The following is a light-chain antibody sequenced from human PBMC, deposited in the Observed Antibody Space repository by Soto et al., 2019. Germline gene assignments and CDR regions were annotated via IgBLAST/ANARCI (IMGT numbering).Light chain of an antibody. Sequence: EIVMTQPPATLSVSPGEGATLSCRASQSASNYLAWYQRKPGQVPRLLIYGASTRATDIPARFSGSGSGTEFTLTISSLQSEDFAVYYCQQYNSWPPTFGQGTKVDIK. CDR3: QQYNSWPPT. V-gene: IGKV3-15*01. J-gene: IGKJ1*01. CDR1: QSASNY. CDR2: GAS.